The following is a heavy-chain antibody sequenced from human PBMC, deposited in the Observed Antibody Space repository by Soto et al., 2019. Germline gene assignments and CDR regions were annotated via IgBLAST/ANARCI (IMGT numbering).Heavy chain of an antibody. CDR2: VSGSGDST. CDR3: AKGRAGDCRGCTQDY. CDR1: AFTFSSYA. Sequence: EVQLLESGGGLAQPGGSLRLSCAASAFTFSSYAMSWVRQAPGKGLEWVAAVSGSGDSTYYEASVKGRFTISRDNSKKTLYLQMISLRAEDTAVYYCAKGRAGDCRGCTQDYWGQGTLVTVSS. V-gene: IGHV3-23*01. J-gene: IGHJ4*02. D-gene: IGHD2-21*02.